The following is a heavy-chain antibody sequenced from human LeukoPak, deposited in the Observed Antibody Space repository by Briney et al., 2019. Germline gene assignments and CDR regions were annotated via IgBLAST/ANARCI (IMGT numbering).Heavy chain of an antibody. CDR2: IIHSGGT. CDR1: GGSFSGYY. CDR3: ARGRTATYYYYYMDV. Sequence: SETLSLTCAVYGGSFSGYYWSWIRQPPGKGLECIGEIIHSGGTNYNPSLKSRVTISVDTSKNQFSLKLSSVTAADTAVYYCARGRTATYYYYYMDVWGKGTTVTVSS. J-gene: IGHJ6*03. D-gene: IGHD1-1*01. V-gene: IGHV4-34*01.